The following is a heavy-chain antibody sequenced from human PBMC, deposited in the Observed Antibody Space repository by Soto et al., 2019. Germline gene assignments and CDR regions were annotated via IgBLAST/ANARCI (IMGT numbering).Heavy chain of an antibody. V-gene: IGHV3-64D*08. CDR2: ISSNGGST. D-gene: IGHD1-7*01. Sequence: GGSLGLSCSASGFTFSSYAMHWVRQAPGKGLEYVSAISSNGGSTYYADSVKGRFTISRDNSKNTLYLQMSSLRAEDTVVYFCVIFYYNWNYEATNVYYICGQGTMV. CDR1: GFTFSSYA. J-gene: IGHJ3*02. CDR3: VIFYYNWNYEATNVYYI.